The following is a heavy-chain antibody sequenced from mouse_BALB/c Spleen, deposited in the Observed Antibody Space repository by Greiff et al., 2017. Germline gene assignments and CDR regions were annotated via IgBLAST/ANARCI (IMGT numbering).Heavy chain of an antibody. CDR2: ISSGSSTI. V-gene: IGHV5-17*02. CDR3: ARSWGVYAMDY. J-gene: IGHJ4*01. CDR1: GFTFSSFG. Sequence: EVQLVESGGGLVQPGGSRKLSCAASGFTFSSFGMHWVRQAPEKGLEWVAYISSGSSTIYYADTVKGRFTISRDNPKNTLFLQMTSLRSEDTAMYYCARSWGVYAMDYWGQGTSVTVSS.